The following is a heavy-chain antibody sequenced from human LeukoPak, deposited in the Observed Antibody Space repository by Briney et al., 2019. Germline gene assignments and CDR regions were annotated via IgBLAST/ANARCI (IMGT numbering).Heavy chain of an antibody. CDR3: ARGPKWGDGYNIDY. V-gene: IGHV1-2*06. Sequence: EASVKVSCKASGYTFTGYYLHWVRQAPAQGLEWMGRINPNSGGTTYAQKFQGRVTMTRDTSISTAYMELSSLRSDDTAVYYCARGPKWGDGYNIDYWGQGTLVTVSS. D-gene: IGHD5-24*01. J-gene: IGHJ4*02. CDR2: INPNSGGT. CDR1: GYTFTGYY.